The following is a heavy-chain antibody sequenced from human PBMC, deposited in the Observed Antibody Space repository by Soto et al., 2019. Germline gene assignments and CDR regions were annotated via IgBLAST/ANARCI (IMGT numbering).Heavy chain of an antibody. CDR2: IYYSGST. CDR3: ARGGWRQIDY. Sequence: QLQLQESGSGLVKPSQTLSLTCTVSGGSIGSYYWSWIRQPPGKGLEWIGYIYYSGSTNYNPSLKXRVTISVDTSKNQFSLKLSSVTAADTAVYYCARGGWRQIDYWGQGTLVTVSS. V-gene: IGHV4-59*08. CDR1: GGSIGSYY. D-gene: IGHD3-3*01. J-gene: IGHJ4*02.